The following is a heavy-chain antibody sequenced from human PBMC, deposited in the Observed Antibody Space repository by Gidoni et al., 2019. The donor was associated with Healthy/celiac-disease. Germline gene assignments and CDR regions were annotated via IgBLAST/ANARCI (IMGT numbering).Heavy chain of an antibody. Sequence: QVQLVQSGAEVKKPGSSVKVSCKASGGTFSSYAISWVRQAPGQGLEWMGGIIPIFGTANYAQKFQGRVTITADESTSTAYMELSSLRSEDTAVYYCARRGGYSYGSRPTDTPTYYYYYYGMDVWGQGTTVTVSS. CDR3: ARRGGYSYGSRPTDTPTYYYYYYGMDV. CDR1: GGTFSSYA. J-gene: IGHJ6*02. D-gene: IGHD5-18*01. V-gene: IGHV1-69*01. CDR2: IIPIFGTA.